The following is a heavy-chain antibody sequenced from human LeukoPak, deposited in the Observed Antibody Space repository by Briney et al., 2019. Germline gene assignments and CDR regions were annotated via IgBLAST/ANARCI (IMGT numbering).Heavy chain of an antibody. J-gene: IGHJ4*02. CDR3: ARLSSGYYDSSGY. CDR2: SRNKANSYTT. V-gene: IGHV3-72*01. D-gene: IGHD3-22*01. CDR1: GFTLSDHY. Sequence: SGGSLRLSCAASGFTLSDHYMDWVRRAPGKGLEWVGRSRNKANSYTTIYAASVKGRFTISRDDSQNSLYLQMNSLKTEDTALYYCARLSSGYYDSSGYWGQGTLVTVSS.